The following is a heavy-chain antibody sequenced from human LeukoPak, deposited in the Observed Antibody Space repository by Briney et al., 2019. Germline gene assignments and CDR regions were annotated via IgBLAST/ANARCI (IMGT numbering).Heavy chain of an antibody. CDR2: IYHSGST. V-gene: IGHV4-4*02. Sequence: PSGTLSLTCAVSGGSLSSSNWWSWVRQPPGKGLEWIGEIYHSGSTNYNPSLKSRVTISVDTSKNQFSLKLSSVTAADTAVYYCARDRYYDSGSYYNWGQGTLVTVSS. CDR3: ARDRYYDSGSYYN. D-gene: IGHD3-10*01. CDR1: GGSLSSSNW. J-gene: IGHJ4*02.